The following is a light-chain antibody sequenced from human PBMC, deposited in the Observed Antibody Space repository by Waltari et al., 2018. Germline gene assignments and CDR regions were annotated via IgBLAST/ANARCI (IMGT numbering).Light chain of an antibody. Sequence: DIQLTQSPSTLTASVGDRVTITCRASQSISTWLAWYQQKPGKAPNLLIYKASTLQSGVPLRFGGIGSATEFTLTISSLQPDDFATYYCQQYNSYPWTFGQGTKVEIK. V-gene: IGKV1-5*03. J-gene: IGKJ1*01. CDR1: QSISTW. CDR2: KAS. CDR3: QQYNSYPWT.